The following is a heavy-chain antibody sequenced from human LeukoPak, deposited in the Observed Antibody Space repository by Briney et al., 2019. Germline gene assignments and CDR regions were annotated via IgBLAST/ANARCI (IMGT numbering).Heavy chain of an antibody. CDR3: ARGLSGWYRGEYFQH. CDR1: GGSISSYY. J-gene: IGHJ1*01. D-gene: IGHD6-19*01. Sequence: SETLSLTCTVSGGSISSYYWSWIRQPPGKGLEWIGYIYYSGSTNYNPSLKSRVTISVDTSKNQFSLKLSSVTAADTAVYYCARGLSGWYRGEYFQHWGQGTLVTVSS. V-gene: IGHV4-59*01. CDR2: IYYSGST.